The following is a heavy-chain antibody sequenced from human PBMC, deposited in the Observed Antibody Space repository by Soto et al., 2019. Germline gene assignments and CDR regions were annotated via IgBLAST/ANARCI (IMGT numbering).Heavy chain of an antibody. J-gene: IGHJ4*02. Sequence: PSETLSLTCTVSGGSVTSGPYYWSWIRQPPGKGLEWIGCIYYNGRTYYNPSLKGRVTMSVDTSNNQFYLELNSVTAADTAVYYFARDVSGPSDYWGQGIPVTVSS. D-gene: IGHD2-15*01. CDR2: IYYNGRT. CDR3: ARDVSGPSDY. CDR1: GGSVTSGPYY. V-gene: IGHV4-61*01.